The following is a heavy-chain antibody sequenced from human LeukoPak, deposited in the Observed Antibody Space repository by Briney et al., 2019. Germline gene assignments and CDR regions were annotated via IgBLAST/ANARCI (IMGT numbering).Heavy chain of an antibody. V-gene: IGHV1-69*01. CDR2: IIPIFGTA. Sequence: SVTVSCKASGGTFSSYAISWVRQAPGQGLEWMGGIIPIFGTANYAQKFQGRVTITADESTSTAYMELSSLRSEDTAVYYCARPYSSGWTHFDYWGQGTLVTVSS. D-gene: IGHD6-19*01. J-gene: IGHJ4*02. CDR1: GGTFSSYA. CDR3: ARPYSSGWTHFDY.